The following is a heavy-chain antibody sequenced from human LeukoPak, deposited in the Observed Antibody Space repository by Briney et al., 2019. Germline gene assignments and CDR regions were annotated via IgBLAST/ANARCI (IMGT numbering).Heavy chain of an antibody. J-gene: IGHJ4*02. CDR3: ARDILGYDSSAVLEDFDY. V-gene: IGHV1-2*02. CDR1: GYTFTGYY. CDR2: INPNSGGT. D-gene: IGHD3-22*01. Sequence: ASVKVSCKASGYTFTGYYMHWVRQAPGQGLEWMGWINPNSGGTNYAQKFQGRVTMTRDTSISTAYMELCRLRSDDTAVYYCARDILGYDSSAVLEDFDYWGQGTLVTVSS.